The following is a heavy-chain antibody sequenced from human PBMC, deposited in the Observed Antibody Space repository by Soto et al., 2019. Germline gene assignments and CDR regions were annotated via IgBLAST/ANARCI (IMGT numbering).Heavy chain of an antibody. D-gene: IGHD3-16*01. CDR3: AQWGRAFDI. CDR1: GFSLRSTGEG. V-gene: IGHV2-5*02. Sequence: QITLKESGPTLVKPTQTLTLTCTFSGFSLRSTGEGVGWIRQPPGKALEWLALIYWDDDKRYSPSLRSRLTITKDTSKNQVVLTMTKMNPADTGICYCAQWGRAFDIWGQGTMVTVSS. CDR2: IYWDDDK. J-gene: IGHJ3*02.